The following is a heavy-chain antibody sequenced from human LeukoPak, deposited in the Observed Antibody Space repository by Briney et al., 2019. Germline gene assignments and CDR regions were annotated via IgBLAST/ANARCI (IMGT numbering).Heavy chain of an antibody. CDR3: ARERDGSGTQRGLDY. D-gene: IGHD3-10*01. CDR2: IYYSGST. Sequence: SETLSLTCTVSGGSISSYYWSWIRQPPGKGLEWIGYIYYSGSTNYNPSLKSRVTISVDTSKNQFSLKLSPVTATDTAVYYCARERDGSGTQRGLDYWGQGTLVTVSS. V-gene: IGHV4-59*12. CDR1: GGSISSYY. J-gene: IGHJ4*02.